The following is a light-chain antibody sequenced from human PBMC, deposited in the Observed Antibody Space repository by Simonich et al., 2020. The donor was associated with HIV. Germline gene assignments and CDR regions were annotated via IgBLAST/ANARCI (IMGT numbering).Light chain of an antibody. CDR1: QSISSW. J-gene: IGKJ1*01. Sequence: DIQMTQSPSTLSASVGERVTITCRASQSISSWLAWYQQKPGKAPKLLIYKASNLESGVPSRFSGSGSGTEFTLTISSLQPEEFATYYCQQAITFPRTFGQGTKVEVK. V-gene: IGKV1-5*03. CDR3: QQAITFPRT. CDR2: KAS.